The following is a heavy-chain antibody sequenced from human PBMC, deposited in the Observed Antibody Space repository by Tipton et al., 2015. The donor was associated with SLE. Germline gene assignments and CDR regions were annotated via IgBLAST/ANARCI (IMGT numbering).Heavy chain of an antibody. D-gene: IGHD1-26*01. Sequence: TLSLTCTVSGGSISSGDYYWSWIRQHPGRGLEWIGYIYYSGSTNYNPSLKSRVTISVDTSKNQFSLKVSSVTAADTAVYYCARDHGGSDYGWFDPWGQGTLVTVSS. V-gene: IGHV4-61*08. CDR1: GGSISSGDYY. CDR3: ARDHGGSDYGWFDP. J-gene: IGHJ5*02. CDR2: IYYSGST.